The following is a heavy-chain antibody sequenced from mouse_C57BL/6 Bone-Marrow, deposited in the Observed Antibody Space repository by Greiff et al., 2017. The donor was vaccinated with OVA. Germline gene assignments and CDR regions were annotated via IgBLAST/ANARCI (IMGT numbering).Heavy chain of an antibody. CDR3: ARGATVVYWYFDD. Sequence: EVKLMESGGGLVKPGGSLTLSCAASGFTFSDYGMHWVRQAPEKGLEWVAYISSGSSTIYYADTVKGRFTISRDNAKNTLFLQMTSLRSEDTAMYYCARGATVVYWYFDDWGTGTTVTVAS. CDR2: ISSGSSTI. CDR1: GFTFSDYG. J-gene: IGHJ1*03. V-gene: IGHV5-17*01. D-gene: IGHD1-1*01.